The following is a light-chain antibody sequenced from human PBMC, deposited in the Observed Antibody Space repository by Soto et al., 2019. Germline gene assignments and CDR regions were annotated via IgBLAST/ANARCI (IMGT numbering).Light chain of an antibody. CDR2: DAS. Sequence: EIVMTQSPATRSLSPGEKATLSGRASQGVGSNLAWYQQKPGQAPRLLIYDASTRAPGIPARFSGSGSGTEFTLTISSLQSEDFAVYYCQQYSAWWTFGQGTTVEIK. J-gene: IGKJ1*01. CDR3: QQYSAWWT. V-gene: IGKV3-15*01. CDR1: QGVGSN.